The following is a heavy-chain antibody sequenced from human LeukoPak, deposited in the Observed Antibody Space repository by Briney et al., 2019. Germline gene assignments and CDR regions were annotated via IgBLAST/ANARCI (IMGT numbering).Heavy chain of an antibody. CDR2: IYYSGST. CDR1: GGSISISSYY. V-gene: IGHV4-39*07. J-gene: IGHJ4*02. CDR3: ARAPGDLSGSYLLFDY. D-gene: IGHD1-26*01. Sequence: PSETLSLTCTVSGGSISISSYYWGWLRQPPGKGLEWIGTIYYSGSTYYSPSLKSRVTISVDTSKNQFSLKLSSVTAADTAVYYCARAPGDLSGSYLLFDYWGQGTLVTVSS.